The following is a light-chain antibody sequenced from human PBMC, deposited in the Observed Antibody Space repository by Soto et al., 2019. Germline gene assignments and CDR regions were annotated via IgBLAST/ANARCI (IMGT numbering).Light chain of an antibody. CDR2: GAS. CDR1: QSVNSAY. Sequence: EIVLTQSPGTLSLSPGERATLSCRASQSVNSAYVAWYQQNPGQAPRVLIYGASTRATGIPLRFSGSGSGTDFSLTISRLEPEDSAMYYCQLYGSSPTWAFGQGTKVEIK. CDR3: QLYGSSPTWA. V-gene: IGKV3-20*01. J-gene: IGKJ1*01.